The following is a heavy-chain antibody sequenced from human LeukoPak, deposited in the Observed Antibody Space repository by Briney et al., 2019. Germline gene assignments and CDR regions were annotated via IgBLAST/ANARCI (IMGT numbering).Heavy chain of an antibody. Sequence: GGSLRLSCAASGFTFSIYAMSWVRQAPGKGLEWVSTISGNSRNTYYADSVKGRFTISRHNSKNTLYLQMNNLRAEDTAVYYCARDLTAGANNWGQGTLVTVSS. J-gene: IGHJ4*02. D-gene: IGHD4/OR15-4a*01. CDR1: GFTFSIYA. CDR3: ARDLTAGANN. CDR2: ISGNSRNT. V-gene: IGHV3-23*01.